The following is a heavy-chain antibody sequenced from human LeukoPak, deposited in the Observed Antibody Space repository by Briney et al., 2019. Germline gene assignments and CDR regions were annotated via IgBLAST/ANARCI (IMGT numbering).Heavy chain of an antibody. J-gene: IGHJ6*03. CDR2: IYTSGNT. V-gene: IGHV4-4*09. Sequence: SETLSLTCTVSGGSITSYYWSWIRQPPGKGLEWVGYIYTSGNTNYDPSLKSRIIISIDTSKNQFSLKLSSVTAADTAVYYRARLENMGNSYYYMDVWGKGTTVTVSS. CDR3: ARLENMGNSYYYMDV. D-gene: IGHD1-26*01. CDR1: GGSITSYY.